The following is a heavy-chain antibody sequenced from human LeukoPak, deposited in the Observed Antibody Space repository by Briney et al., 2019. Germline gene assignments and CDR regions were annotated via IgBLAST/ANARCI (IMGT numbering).Heavy chain of an antibody. D-gene: IGHD3-10*01. CDR2: IWYDGSNK. Sequence: GRSLRLSCAASGFTFGSYGMHWVRQAPGKGLEWVAVIWYDGSNKYYADSVKGRFTISRDNSKNTLYLQMNSLRAEDTAVYYCAREMGVVWFGELSRAFDIWGQGTMVTVSS. V-gene: IGHV3-33*01. CDR3: AREMGVVWFGELSRAFDI. J-gene: IGHJ3*02. CDR1: GFTFGSYG.